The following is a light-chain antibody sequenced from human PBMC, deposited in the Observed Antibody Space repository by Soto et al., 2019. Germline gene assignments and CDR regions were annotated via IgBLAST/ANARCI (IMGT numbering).Light chain of an antibody. Sequence: SVLTQPASVSGSPGQSITISCTGTSSDVGGYNYVSWYHHHPGKAPKLMIYDVSNRPSGVSYRFSGSKSGNTASLTISGLQPEDEADYYCSSYTTSNTRQIAFGTGTKVTAL. CDR2: DVS. V-gene: IGLV2-14*03. CDR3: SSYTTSNTRQIA. CDR1: SSDVGGYNY. J-gene: IGLJ1*01.